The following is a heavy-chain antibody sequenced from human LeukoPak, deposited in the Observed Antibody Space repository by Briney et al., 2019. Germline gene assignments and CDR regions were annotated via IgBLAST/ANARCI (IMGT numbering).Heavy chain of an antibody. CDR3: ARSGITMVRGVIIDYYYGMDV. CDR2: IYYSGST. Sequence: PSETLSLTCTVSGGSISSYYWGWIRQPPGKGLEWIGSIYYSGSTYYNPSLKSRVTISVDTSKNQFSLKLSSVTAADTAVYYCARSGITMVRGVIIDYYYGMDVWGQGTTVTVSS. CDR1: GGSISSYY. D-gene: IGHD3-10*01. J-gene: IGHJ6*02. V-gene: IGHV4-39*07.